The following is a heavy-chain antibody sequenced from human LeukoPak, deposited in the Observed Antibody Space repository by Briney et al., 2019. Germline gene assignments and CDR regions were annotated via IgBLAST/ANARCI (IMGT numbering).Heavy chain of an antibody. Sequence: ASVKVSCKVSGGTFSSYAINWVRQAPGQGLEWMGGITPVFGTRNSAQKLQGRVTITADESTSTAFMELSRLRSEDTAVYYCARDHWDGSFSRGDFWGQGTLVIVSS. D-gene: IGHD1-26*01. CDR3: ARDHWDGSFSRGDF. J-gene: IGHJ4*02. CDR1: GGTFSSYA. V-gene: IGHV1-69*13. CDR2: ITPVFGTR.